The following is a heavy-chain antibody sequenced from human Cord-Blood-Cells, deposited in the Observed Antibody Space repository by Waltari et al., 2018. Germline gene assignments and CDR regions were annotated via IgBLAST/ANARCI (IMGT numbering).Heavy chain of an antibody. CDR3: ARVGRDIVVVPAANDAFDI. Sequence: QVQLVQSGAEVKKPGSSVKVSCKASGGTFSSYAISWLRQPPVQGHEWLGVIIPIFGTANYAQKLQGRVTITADESTSTAYMELSSLRSEDTAVYYCARVGRDIVVVPAANDAFDIWGQGTMVTVSS. CDR2: IIPIFGTA. D-gene: IGHD2-2*01. V-gene: IGHV1-69*01. CDR1: GGTFSSYA. J-gene: IGHJ3*02.